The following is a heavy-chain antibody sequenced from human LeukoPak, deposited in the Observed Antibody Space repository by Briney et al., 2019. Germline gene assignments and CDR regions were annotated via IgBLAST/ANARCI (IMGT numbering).Heavy chain of an antibody. V-gene: IGHV4-34*01. D-gene: IGHD5-18*01. CDR3: ARAGYSYGRSFDY. CDR1: GGSFSGYY. CDR2: MNHSGST. Sequence: SETLSLTCAVYGGSFSGYYWSWIRQPPGKGLEWVGEMNHSGSTNYNPSLKSRVTISVDTSKNQFSLKLSSVTAADTAVYYCARAGYSYGRSFDYWGQGTLVTVSS. J-gene: IGHJ4*02.